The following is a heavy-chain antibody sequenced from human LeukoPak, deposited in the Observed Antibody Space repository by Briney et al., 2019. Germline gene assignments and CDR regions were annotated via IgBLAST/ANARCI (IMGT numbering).Heavy chain of an antibody. CDR1: GFTFSSYA. Sequence: PGGSLRLSCAASGFTFSSYAMHWVRQAPGKGLEWVAVISYDGSNNYYADSVKGRFTISRDNSKNTLYLQMNSLRAEDTAVYYCARSSNLVRGVTDNWFDPWGQGTLVTVSS. CDR3: ARSSNLVRGVTDNWFDP. CDR2: ISYDGSNN. J-gene: IGHJ5*02. V-gene: IGHV3-30*04. D-gene: IGHD3-10*01.